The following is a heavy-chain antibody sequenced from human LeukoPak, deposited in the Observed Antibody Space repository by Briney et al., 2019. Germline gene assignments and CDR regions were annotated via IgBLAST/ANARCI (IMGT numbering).Heavy chain of an antibody. CDR2: IYSGGNT. CDR1: GFTFSSYA. Sequence: GSLRLSCAASGFTFSSYAMSWVRQAPGKGLEWVSVIYSGGNTYYADSVKGRFTISRDKTKNTLYLQMNSLRAEDTAVYYCARDFFFDYWGQGTLVTVSS. J-gene: IGHJ4*02. CDR3: ARDFFFDY. V-gene: IGHV3-66*01. D-gene: IGHD2/OR15-2a*01.